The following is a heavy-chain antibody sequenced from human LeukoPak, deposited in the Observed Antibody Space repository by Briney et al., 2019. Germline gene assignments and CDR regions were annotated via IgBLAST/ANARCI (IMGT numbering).Heavy chain of an antibody. CDR3: ARAGVGAVAGTDY. CDR2: IYSGGST. J-gene: IGHJ4*02. V-gene: IGHV3-53*01. Sequence: GGSLRLSCAASGFTFSSNYMSWVRQAPGKGLEWVSVIYSGGSTYYADSVKGRFTISRDNSKNTLYLQMNSLRAEDTAVYYCARAGVGAVAGTDYWGQGTLVTVSS. CDR1: GFTFSSNY. D-gene: IGHD6-19*01.